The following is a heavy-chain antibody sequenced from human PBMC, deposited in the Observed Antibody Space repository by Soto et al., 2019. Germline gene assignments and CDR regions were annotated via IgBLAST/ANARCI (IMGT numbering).Heavy chain of an antibody. CDR3: GRQAALWEKVDF. Sequence: EEQLVESGGGLVQPGGSLRLSCVVSGFTFAKYWMHWVRQAPGKGLVWVARIETDGTTQTYADSVEGRFTISRDNAKNTLYLHMNSLRAEDMAVYYCGRQAALWEKVDFRGHGTPVTVSP. CDR1: GFTFAKYW. V-gene: IGHV3-74*02. J-gene: IGHJ1*01. D-gene: IGHD3-10*01. CDR2: IETDGTTQ.